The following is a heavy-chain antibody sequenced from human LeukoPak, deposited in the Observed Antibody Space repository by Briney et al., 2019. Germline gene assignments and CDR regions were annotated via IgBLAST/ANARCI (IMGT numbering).Heavy chain of an antibody. CDR1: GFTVSSNY. V-gene: IGHV3-66*02. D-gene: IGHD2-2*01. CDR3: ARAPSSPGDWFDP. J-gene: IGHJ5*02. CDR2: IYSDDNT. Sequence: GGSLRLSCAASGFTVSSNYMTLVRQAPGKGLEWVSVIYSDDNTYYADSVKGRFTISRDNSKNTLYLQMNSLRIEDTAVYYCARAPSSPGDWFDPWGQGTLVTVSS.